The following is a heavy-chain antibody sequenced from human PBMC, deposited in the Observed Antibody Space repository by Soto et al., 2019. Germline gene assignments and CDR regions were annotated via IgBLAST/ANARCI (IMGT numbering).Heavy chain of an antibody. Sequence: SETLSLTCTVSGGSISSSSYYWGWIRQPPGKGLEWIGSIYYSGSTYYNPSLKSRVTISVDTSKNQFSLKLSSVTAADTAVYYCARIAVAGDPNFDYWGQGTLVTVYS. CDR2: IYYSGST. CDR3: ARIAVAGDPNFDY. CDR1: GGSISSSSYY. D-gene: IGHD6-19*01. V-gene: IGHV4-39*01. J-gene: IGHJ4*02.